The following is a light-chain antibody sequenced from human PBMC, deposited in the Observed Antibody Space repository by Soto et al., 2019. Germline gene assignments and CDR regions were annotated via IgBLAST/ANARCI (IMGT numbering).Light chain of an antibody. V-gene: IGKV3-20*01. CDR1: QSVTSSD. J-gene: IGKJ2*01. CDR2: RAS. CDR3: QHYGAAQYT. Sequence: IGLTQSPGTLFLSPGETVSRSCRASQSVTSSDLAWYPQKPGQAPSLLIYRASYRATGIADKFTGGGSGDDFSLTISTLEPEDFAVYCCQHYGAAQYTFGQGTKLEIK.